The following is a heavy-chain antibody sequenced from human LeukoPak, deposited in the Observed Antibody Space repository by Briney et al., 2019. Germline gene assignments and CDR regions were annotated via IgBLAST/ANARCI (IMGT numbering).Heavy chain of an antibody. V-gene: IGHV4-34*01. CDR1: GGSFSGYY. J-gene: IGHJ4*02. CDR2: INHSGST. Sequence: SETLSLTCAVYGGSFSGYYWSWIRQPPGKGLEWIGEINHSGSTNYNPSPKSRVTISVDTSKNQFSLKLSSVTAADTAVYYCARKRGAAALRVYYFDYWGQGTLVTVSS. CDR3: ARKRGAAALRVYYFDY. D-gene: IGHD3-3*02.